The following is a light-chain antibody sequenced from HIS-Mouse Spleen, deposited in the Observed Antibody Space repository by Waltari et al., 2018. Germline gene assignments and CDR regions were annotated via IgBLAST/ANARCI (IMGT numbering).Light chain of an antibody. J-gene: IGLJ3*02. V-gene: IGLV3-21*02. CDR1: NIGSKS. Sequence: SYVLTQPPSVSVAPGQTARITCGGNNIGSKSVHWYQQKPGQAPVLGVYDDSDRHSGIPERFSGSNSGTTATLTISRVEAVDEADYYCQVWDSSSDHPVFGGGTKLTVL. CDR3: QVWDSSSDHPV. CDR2: DDS.